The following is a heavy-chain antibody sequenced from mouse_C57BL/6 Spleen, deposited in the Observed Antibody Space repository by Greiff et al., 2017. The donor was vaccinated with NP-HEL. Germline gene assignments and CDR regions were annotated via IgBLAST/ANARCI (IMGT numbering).Heavy chain of an antibody. CDR2: ISYDGSN. CDR3: AAGRGYYAMDY. CDR1: GYSITSGYY. V-gene: IGHV3-6*01. Sequence: EVQLQESGPGLVKPSQSLSLTCSVTGYSITSGYYWNWIRQFPGNKLEWMGYISYDGSNNYNPSLKNRISITRDTSKNQFFLKLNSVTTEDTATYYCAAGRGYYAMDYWGQGTSVTVSS. J-gene: IGHJ4*01.